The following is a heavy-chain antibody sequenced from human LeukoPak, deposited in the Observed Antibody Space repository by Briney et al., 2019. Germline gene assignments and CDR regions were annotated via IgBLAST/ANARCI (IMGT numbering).Heavy chain of an antibody. CDR2: IYYSGST. J-gene: IGHJ4*02. Sequence: SETLSLTCTVSGGSMSPYHWGWIRQPPGKGLEWTEYIYYSGSTNYNPSLKSRVTISVDTSKNQFSLKLSSVIAADTAIYYCARAVSGRFDYWGQGTLVTVSS. CDR3: ARAVSGRFDY. D-gene: IGHD6-19*01. CDR1: GGSMSPYH. V-gene: IGHV4-59*08.